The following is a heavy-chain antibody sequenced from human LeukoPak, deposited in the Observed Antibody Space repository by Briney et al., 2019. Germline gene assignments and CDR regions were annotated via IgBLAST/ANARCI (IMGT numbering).Heavy chain of an antibody. D-gene: IGHD3-10*01. CDR1: GYTFTSYG. J-gene: IGHJ5*02. CDR3: ARWAKYGSGRPQFGP. Sequence: GASVKVSCKASGYTFTSYGISWVRQAPGQGLEWMGWISAYNGNTNYAQKLQGRVTMTTDTSTSTAYMELRSLRSDDTAVYYCARWAKYGSGRPQFGPWGQGTLVTVSS. V-gene: IGHV1-18*01. CDR2: ISAYNGNT.